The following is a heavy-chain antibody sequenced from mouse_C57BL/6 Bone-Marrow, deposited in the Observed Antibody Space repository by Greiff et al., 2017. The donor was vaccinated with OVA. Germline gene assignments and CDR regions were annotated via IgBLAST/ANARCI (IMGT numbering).Heavy chain of an antibody. CDR3: ARGDYYGSSYDYAMDY. CDR1: GYSITSDY. V-gene: IGHV3-8*01. D-gene: IGHD1-1*01. J-gene: IGHJ4*01. Sequence: EVKLMESGPGLAKPSQTLSLTCSVTGYSITSDYWNWIRKFPGNKLEYMGYISYSGSTYYNPSLKSRISITRDTSKNQYYLQLNSVTTEDTATYYCARGDYYGSSYDYAMDYWGQGTSVTVSS. CDR2: ISYSGST.